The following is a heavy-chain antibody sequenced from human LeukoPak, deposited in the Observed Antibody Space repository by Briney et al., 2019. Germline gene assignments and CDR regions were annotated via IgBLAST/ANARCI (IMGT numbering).Heavy chain of an antibody. D-gene: IGHD6-19*01. J-gene: IGHJ6*02. CDR2: IYCSGST. CDR1: GDSSSTCS. V-gene: IGHV4-59*08. CDR3: ARLGRVAAAGAYDYHSLDV. Sequence: PSETLSLTCTVSGDSSSTCSRTWIRQPPGKGLEWIGDIYCSGSTDHNPSLKSRVTSSVDTSKNQLSLKLNSVTAADTALYYCARLGRVAAAGAYDYHSLDVWGQGITVTVSS.